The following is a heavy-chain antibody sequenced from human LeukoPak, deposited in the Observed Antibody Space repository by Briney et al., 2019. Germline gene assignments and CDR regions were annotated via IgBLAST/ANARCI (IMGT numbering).Heavy chain of an antibody. Sequence: GGSLRLSCAASGFTFSSYGMSWVRQAPGKGLEWVSAVSGSGGSTYYADSVKDRFTISRDNSMNTLYLQMNSLRAEDTAVYYCAKDPGGIQLWLRGSYMGVWGKGTTVTISS. CDR1: GFTFSSYG. CDR3: AKDPGGIQLWLRGSYMGV. D-gene: IGHD5-18*01. V-gene: IGHV3-23*01. CDR2: VSGSGGST. J-gene: IGHJ6*03.